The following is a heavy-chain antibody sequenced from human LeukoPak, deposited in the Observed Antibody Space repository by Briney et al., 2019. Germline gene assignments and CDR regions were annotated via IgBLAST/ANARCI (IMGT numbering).Heavy chain of an antibody. V-gene: IGHV1-69*13. Sequence: ASVKVSCKASGGTFSSYAISWVRQAPGQGLEWMGGIIPIFGTANYAQKFQGRVTITADESTSTAYMELSSLRSEDTAVYYCARGHAPYSSSWSRGHAFDIWGEGTMVTVSS. CDR2: IIPIFGTA. CDR3: ARGHAPYSSSWSRGHAFDI. J-gene: IGHJ3*02. D-gene: IGHD6-13*01. CDR1: GGTFSSYA.